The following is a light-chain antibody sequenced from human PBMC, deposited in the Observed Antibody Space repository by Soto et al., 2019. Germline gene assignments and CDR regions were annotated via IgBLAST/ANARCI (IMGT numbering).Light chain of an antibody. Sequence: EIVMTQSPATLSVSPGERATLSCRASQSVSNNLAWYQQKPGQAPRLLIYGASTRATGIPASFSGSGSGTEFPLTISSLQSEDFAVYYCQQYNSWPLTFGGGTKVAIK. CDR1: QSVSNN. J-gene: IGKJ4*01. CDR3: QQYNSWPLT. CDR2: GAS. V-gene: IGKV3-15*01.